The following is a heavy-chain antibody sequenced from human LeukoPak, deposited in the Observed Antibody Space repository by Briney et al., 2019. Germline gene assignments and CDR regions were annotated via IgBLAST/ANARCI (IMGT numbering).Heavy chain of an antibody. J-gene: IGHJ4*02. V-gene: IGHV3-48*03. CDR2: ISSSGSTI. CDR3: ARGDAAAADY. Sequence: PGGSLRLSCAASGFTFSSYEMNWVRQAPGKGLEWVSYISSSGSTIYYADSVNGRFTISRDNAKNSLYLQMDSLRAEDTAVYYCARGDAAAADYWGQGTLVTVSS. CDR1: GFTFSSYE. D-gene: IGHD2-2*01.